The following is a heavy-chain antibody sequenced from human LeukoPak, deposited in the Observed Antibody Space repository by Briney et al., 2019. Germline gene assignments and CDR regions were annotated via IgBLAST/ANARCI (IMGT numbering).Heavy chain of an antibody. CDR3: AISGLGFGEFRGLDY. D-gene: IGHD3-10*01. CDR2: IFSSGPT. J-gene: IGHJ4*02. V-gene: IGHV3-53*01. Sequence: PGGSLRLSCAASGFNVSNNYMNSVRQAPGKGLEWVSVIFSSGPTYYADSVKGRFTISRDTSKNALYLQMNSLRAEDTAVYYCAISGLGFGEFRGLDYWGQGTLVTVSS. CDR1: GFNVSNNY.